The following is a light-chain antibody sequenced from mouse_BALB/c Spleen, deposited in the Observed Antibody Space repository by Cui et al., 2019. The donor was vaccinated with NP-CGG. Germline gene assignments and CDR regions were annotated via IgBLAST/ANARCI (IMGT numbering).Light chain of an antibody. CDR3: ALWYSNHWV. CDR1: TGAVTTNNF. V-gene: IGLV1*01. CDR2: GTN. J-gene: IGLJ1*01. Sequence: QAVVTQESALTTSPGETVTLTCRSSTGAVTTNNFANWVQEKPDQLFNGLIGGTNNRAPGVSAKFSGSLIGDKASLTITGAQTEDEAIYFCALWYSNHWVFGGGTKLTVL.